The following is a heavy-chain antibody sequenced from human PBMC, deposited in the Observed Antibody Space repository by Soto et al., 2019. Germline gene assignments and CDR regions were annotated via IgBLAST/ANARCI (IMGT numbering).Heavy chain of an antibody. CDR2: ISGSGGST. CDR1: GFTFSSYA. J-gene: IGHJ3*02. D-gene: IGHD3-3*01. CDR3: AKGGSITIYGVVIRAFDI. Sequence: EVQLLESGGGLVQPGGSLRLSCAASGFTFSSYAMSWVRQAPGKGLEWVSAISGSGGSTYYADSVKGRFTISRDNSKNTLYLQMNSLRAEATAVYYCAKGGSITIYGVVIRAFDIWSQGTMVTVSS. V-gene: IGHV3-23*01.